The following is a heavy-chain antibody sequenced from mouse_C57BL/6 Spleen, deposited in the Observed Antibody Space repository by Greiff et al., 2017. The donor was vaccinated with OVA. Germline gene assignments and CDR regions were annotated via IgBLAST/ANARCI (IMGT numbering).Heavy chain of an antibody. Sequence: QVQLKESGAELVRPGASVTLSCKASGYTFTDYEMHWVKQTPVHGLEWIGAIDPETGGTAYNQKFKGKAILTADKSSSTAYMELRSLTSEDSAVYYCTRLITTVVATDYYFDYWGQGTTLTVSS. CDR3: TRLITTVVATDYYFDY. CDR1: GYTFTDYE. CDR2: IDPETGGT. D-gene: IGHD1-1*01. V-gene: IGHV1-15*01. J-gene: IGHJ2*01.